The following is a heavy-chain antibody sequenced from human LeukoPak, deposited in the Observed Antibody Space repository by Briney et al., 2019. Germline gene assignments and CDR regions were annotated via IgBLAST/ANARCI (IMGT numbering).Heavy chain of an antibody. Sequence: SETLSLTCTVSGGSISSYYWSWIRQPPGKGLEWIGYIYYSGSTNYNPSLKSRVTISVDTSKNQFSLKLSSVTAADTAVYYCAVLGELVLNLDYWGQGTLVTVSS. CDR2: IYYSGST. J-gene: IGHJ4*02. CDR1: GGSISSYY. D-gene: IGHD6-6*01. CDR3: AVLGELVLNLDY. V-gene: IGHV4-59*01.